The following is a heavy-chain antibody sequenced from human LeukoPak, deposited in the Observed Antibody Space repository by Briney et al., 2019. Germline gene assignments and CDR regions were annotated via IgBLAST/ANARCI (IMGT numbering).Heavy chain of an antibody. J-gene: IGHJ6*03. Sequence: ASVKVSCKASGYTFTGYYMHWVRQAPGQGLEWMGWINPNSGGTNYAQKFQGRVTMTRDTSISTAYMELSRLRSDDTAVYYCARSFFGVVTPYYYYMDVWGKGTTVTVSS. CDR2: INPNSGGT. CDR3: ARSFFGVVTPYYYYMDV. V-gene: IGHV1-2*02. D-gene: IGHD3-3*01. CDR1: GYTFTGYY.